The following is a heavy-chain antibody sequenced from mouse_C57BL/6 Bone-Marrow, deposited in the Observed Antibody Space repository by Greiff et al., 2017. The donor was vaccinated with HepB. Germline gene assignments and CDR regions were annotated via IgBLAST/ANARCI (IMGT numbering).Heavy chain of an antibody. CDR3: TKVNGGDYYSMDY. CDR1: GFNIKDDY. Sequence: VQLQQSGAELVRPGASVKLSCTASGFNIKDDYMHWVKQRPEQGLEWIGWIDPENGDTEYASKFQGKATITADTSSNTAYLQLSSLTSEDTAVYYCTKVNGGDYYSMDYWGQGTSVTVFS. V-gene: IGHV14-4*01. J-gene: IGHJ4*01. CDR2: IDPENGDT. D-gene: IGHD2-2*01.